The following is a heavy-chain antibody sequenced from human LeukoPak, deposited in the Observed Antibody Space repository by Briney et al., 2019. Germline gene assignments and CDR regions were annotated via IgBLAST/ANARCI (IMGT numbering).Heavy chain of an antibody. CDR3: AKDPTHFSSGWRXXXXXGMXV. CDR2: INGGGDST. Sequence: GGSLRLSCAASGFTFGSYAMSWVRQAPGKGLEWVSGINGGGDSTYYVDSVKGRFTISRDNSESTLYLQMNSLRAEDTAVYYCAKDPTHFSSGWRXXXXXGMXVWGXXTTVTVS. CDR1: GFTFGSYA. J-gene: IGHJ6*02. D-gene: IGHD6-19*01. V-gene: IGHV3-23*01.